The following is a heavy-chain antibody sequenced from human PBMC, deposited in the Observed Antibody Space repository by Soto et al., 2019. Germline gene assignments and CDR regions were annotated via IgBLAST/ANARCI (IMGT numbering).Heavy chain of an antibody. J-gene: IGHJ2*01. Sequence: QLQLQESGPGLVKPSETLSLTCSVSGGSIGDYYWTWIRQTPGKGLEWIGCVHYSGTTNYNPSLQSRVTISVDTSKNQFSLRLSSVTAADTAVYFCAREGKYESRGYSFVHTLNFWGRGTLITVSS. D-gene: IGHD3-22*01. CDR3: AREGKYESRGYSFVHTLNF. CDR1: GGSIGDYY. CDR2: VHYSGTT. V-gene: IGHV4-59*01.